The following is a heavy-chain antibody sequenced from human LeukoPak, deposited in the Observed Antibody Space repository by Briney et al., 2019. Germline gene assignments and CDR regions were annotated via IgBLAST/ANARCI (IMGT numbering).Heavy chain of an antibody. Sequence: GGSLRLSCAASGFTFSSYAMSWVRQAPGKGLEWVSYISSSGSTIYYADSVKGRFTISRDNAKNSLYLQMNSLRAGDTAVYYCARETTYYGSGSSLSMDVWGQGTTVTVSS. D-gene: IGHD3-10*01. CDR2: ISSSGSTI. CDR1: GFTFSSYA. J-gene: IGHJ6*02. CDR3: ARETTYYGSGSSLSMDV. V-gene: IGHV3-48*04.